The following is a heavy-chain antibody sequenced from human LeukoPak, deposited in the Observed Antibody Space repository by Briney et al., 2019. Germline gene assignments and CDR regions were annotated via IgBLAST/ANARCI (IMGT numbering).Heavy chain of an antibody. J-gene: IGHJ4*02. Sequence: GASVTVSCKASGYTFTSYGISWVRQAPGQGLEWMGWISAYNGNTNYAQKVQGRVTMPTDTSTSTAYMELRSLRSDDTAVYYCAREGTYYYDSSGSNFDYWGQGTLVTVSS. V-gene: IGHV1-18*01. CDR3: AREGTYYYDSSGSNFDY. D-gene: IGHD3-22*01. CDR2: ISAYNGNT. CDR1: GYTFTSYG.